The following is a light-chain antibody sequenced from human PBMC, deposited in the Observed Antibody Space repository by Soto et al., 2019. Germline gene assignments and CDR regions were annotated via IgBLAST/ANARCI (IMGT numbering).Light chain of an antibody. J-gene: IGKJ1*01. CDR3: QQYDSAPWT. Sequence: EIELTQSPGTLSLSPGERATLSCRASQSVSSSYLAWYQQKPGQAPRLLIYGASRRATGIPDRFSGSGSGTDFTLTISRLEPEDFAVYYCQQYDSAPWTFGQGTKVEIK. CDR2: GAS. CDR1: QSVSSSY. V-gene: IGKV3-20*01.